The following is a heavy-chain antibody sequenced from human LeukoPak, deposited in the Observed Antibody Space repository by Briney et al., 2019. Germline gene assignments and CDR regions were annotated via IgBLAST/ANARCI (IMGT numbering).Heavy chain of an antibody. CDR1: GFIFRNYG. D-gene: IGHD3-10*01. CDR2: ISRSGYST. Sequence: GGSLRLSCAASGFIFRNYGMSWVRQAPGKGLEWVSGISRSGYSTYYADSVKGRFTISRDNSENTLDLQINSLRAEDTAVYYCAKGGGGLLWFRELTFPTRFDYWRQGTLVTVSS. CDR3: AKGGGGLLWFRELTFPTRFDY. J-gene: IGHJ4*02. V-gene: IGHV3-23*01.